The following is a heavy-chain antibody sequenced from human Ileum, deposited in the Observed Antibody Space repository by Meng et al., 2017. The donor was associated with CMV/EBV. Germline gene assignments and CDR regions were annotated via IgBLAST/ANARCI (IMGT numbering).Heavy chain of an antibody. CDR2: IHPSGST. J-gene: IGHJ5*02. Sequence: QVQLRHWGSGRLEPSETLYPTFGVYGGAFSNYYWSWIRQSPGKGLEWIREIHPSGSTYYNPSLNSRVTMSVDTSKNQFSLNLRSVTAADTAVYYCSRGADAYKSGRSWGQGTLVTVSS. CDR3: SRGADAYKSGRS. CDR1: GGAFSNYY. V-gene: IGHV4-34*01. D-gene: IGHD5-24*01.